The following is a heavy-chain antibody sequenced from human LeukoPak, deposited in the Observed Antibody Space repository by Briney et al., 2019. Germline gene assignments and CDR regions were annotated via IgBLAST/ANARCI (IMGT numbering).Heavy chain of an antibody. CDR2: ISSSGSTI. CDR3: AELGITMIGGV. V-gene: IGHV3-48*03. Sequence: GGSLRLSCAASGFNFGSYEMNWVRQAPGKGLEWVSYISSSGSTIYYADSVKGRFTISRDNAKNSLYLQMNSLRAEDTAVYYCAELGITMIGGVWGKGATVTTSS. J-gene: IGHJ6*04. CDR1: GFNFGSYE. D-gene: IGHD3-10*02.